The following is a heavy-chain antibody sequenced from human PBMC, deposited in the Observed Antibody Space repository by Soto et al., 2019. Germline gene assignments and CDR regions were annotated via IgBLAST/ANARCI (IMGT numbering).Heavy chain of an antibody. D-gene: IGHD2-15*01. CDR2: IIPIFGTA. Sequence: QVQLVQSGAEVKKPGSSVKVSCKASGGTFSSYAISWVRQAPGQGLEWMGGIIPIFGTANYAQKFQGRVTITADKSTSTAYMELSSLRSEDTAVYYCPRDGVTYCSGGSCEKFDYWGQGTLVTVSS. CDR3: PRDGVTYCSGGSCEKFDY. J-gene: IGHJ4*02. CDR1: GGTFSSYA. V-gene: IGHV1-69*06.